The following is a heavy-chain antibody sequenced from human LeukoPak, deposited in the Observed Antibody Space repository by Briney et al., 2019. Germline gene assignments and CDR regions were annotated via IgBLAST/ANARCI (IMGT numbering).Heavy chain of an antibody. D-gene: IGHD1-1*01. J-gene: IGHJ5*02. V-gene: IGHV4-39*01. CDR1: GGSISSSSYY. Sequence: PSETLSLTCTVSGGSISSSSYYWGWIRQPPGKGLEWIGSIYYSGSTYYNPSLKSRVTISVDTSKNQFSLKLSSVTAADTAVYYCARHLGTTWFDPWGQGTLVTVSS. CDR2: IYYSGST. CDR3: ARHLGTTWFDP.